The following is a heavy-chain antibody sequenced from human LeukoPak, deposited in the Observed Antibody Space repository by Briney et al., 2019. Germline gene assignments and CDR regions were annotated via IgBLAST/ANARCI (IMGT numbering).Heavy chain of an antibody. CDR3: ARDTGYSYGYDYYYGMDV. CDR1: GGSISSTTYY. CDR2: IYYSGST. D-gene: IGHD5-18*01. J-gene: IGHJ6*02. V-gene: IGHV4-39*07. Sequence: KASETLSLTCTVSGGSISSTTYYWGWIRQPPGKGLEWIGSIYYSGSTYYNPSLKSRVTISVDTSKNQFSLKLSSVTAADTAVYYCARDTGYSYGYDYYYGMDVWGQGTTVTVSS.